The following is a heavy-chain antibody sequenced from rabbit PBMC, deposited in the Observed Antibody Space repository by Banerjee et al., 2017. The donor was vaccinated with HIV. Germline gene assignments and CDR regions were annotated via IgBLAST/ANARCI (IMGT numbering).Heavy chain of an antibody. CDR2: VHAGSSGRT. J-gene: IGHJ4*01. D-gene: IGHD8-1*01. CDR3: ARDWDGSDYYTDFNL. V-gene: IGHV1S40*01. Sequence: QSLEESGGDLVKPGASLTLTCKASGFDLSRYYLCWVRQAPGKGLEWIACVHAGSSGRTYYASWAKGRFTISKTSSTTVTLQMTSLTAADTATYFCARDWDGSDYYTDFNLWGPGTLVTVS. CDR1: GFDLSRYY.